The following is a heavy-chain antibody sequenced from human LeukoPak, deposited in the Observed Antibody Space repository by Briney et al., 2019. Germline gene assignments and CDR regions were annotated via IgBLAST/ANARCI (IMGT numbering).Heavy chain of an antibody. D-gene: IGHD3-10*01. V-gene: IGHV3-7*01. CDR2: IKQDGSDT. CDR3: ARDKYASGSLDY. Sequence: PGGSLRLSCAASGFTFSNYWMNWVRQAPGKGPEWVGNIKQDGSDTHYGDSVKGRFTISRDNAENSLYLQMNSLRTEDTAVYYCARDKYASGSLDYWGQGALVTVSS. J-gene: IGHJ4*02. CDR1: GFTFSNYW.